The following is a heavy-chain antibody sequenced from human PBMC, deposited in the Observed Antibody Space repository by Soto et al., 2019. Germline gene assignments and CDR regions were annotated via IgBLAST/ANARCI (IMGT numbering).Heavy chain of an antibody. J-gene: IGHJ3*02. Sequence: GASVKVSCKASGYTFTSYAMHWVRQAPGQRLEWMGWINAGNGNTKYSQKFQGRVTITRDTSASTAYMELSSLRSEDTAVYYCALSWGYDLDAFDIWGQGTMVTVSS. CDR2: INAGNGNT. D-gene: IGHD5-12*01. CDR1: GYTFTSYA. V-gene: IGHV1-3*01. CDR3: ALSWGYDLDAFDI.